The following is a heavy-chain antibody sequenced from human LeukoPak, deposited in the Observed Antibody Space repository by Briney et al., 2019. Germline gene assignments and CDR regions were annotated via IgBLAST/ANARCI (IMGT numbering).Heavy chain of an antibody. CDR2: IYTSGST. D-gene: IGHD3-10*01. V-gene: IGHV4-4*07. CDR3: ARRMVVDSGRNYYYYGMDV. CDR1: GGSISSYY. J-gene: IGHJ6*04. Sequence: SETLSLTCTVSGGSISSYYWSWIRQPAGKGLEWVGRIYTSGSTNYNPSLKSRVTMSVDTSKNQFSLKLSSVTAADTAVYYCARRMVVDSGRNYYYYGMDVWGKGTTVTVSS.